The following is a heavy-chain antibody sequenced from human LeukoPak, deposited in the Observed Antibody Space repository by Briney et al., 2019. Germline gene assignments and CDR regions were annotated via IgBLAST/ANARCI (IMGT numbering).Heavy chain of an antibody. J-gene: IGHJ4*02. Sequence: SETQSLTCTVSGGSVGSGTYYWSWIRQSPGKGLEWIGNVYYSGSAYYNPSLKSRVTMSVDTSKNQFSLKLSSVTAADTAVYYCARDARSWNAFHFDYWGQGTLVTVSS. V-gene: IGHV4-39*07. CDR2: VYYSGSA. D-gene: IGHD1-1*01. CDR3: ARDARSWNAFHFDY. CDR1: GGSVGSGTYY.